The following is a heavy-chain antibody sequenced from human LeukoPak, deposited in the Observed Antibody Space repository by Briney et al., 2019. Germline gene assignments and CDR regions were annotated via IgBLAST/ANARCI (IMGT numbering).Heavy chain of an antibody. J-gene: IGHJ4*02. Sequence: GGSLRLSCAASGFTFSSYAMHWVRQAPGKGLEWGAVISYDGSNKYYADSVKGRFTISRDNSKNTLYLQMNRLRAEDTAVYYCARGTTVTVCDYWGQRTLVTVSS. CDR1: GFTFSSYA. D-gene: IGHD4-17*01. V-gene: IGHV3-30*04. CDR3: ARGTTVTVCDY. CDR2: ISYDGSNK.